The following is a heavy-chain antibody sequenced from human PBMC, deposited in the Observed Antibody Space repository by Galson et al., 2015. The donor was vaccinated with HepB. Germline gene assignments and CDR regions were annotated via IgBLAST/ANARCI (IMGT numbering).Heavy chain of an antibody. D-gene: IGHD3-9*01. CDR3: AINLSTYDIFPDY. Sequence: SVKVSCKASGYTFTSYYMHWVRQAPGQGLEWMGIINPSGGSTSYAQKFQGRVTMTSDTSTSTVYMELSSLRSEDTAVYYCAINLSTYDIFPDYRGQGTLVTVPS. J-gene: IGHJ4*02. V-gene: IGHV1-46*01. CDR1: GYTFTSYY. CDR2: INPSGGST.